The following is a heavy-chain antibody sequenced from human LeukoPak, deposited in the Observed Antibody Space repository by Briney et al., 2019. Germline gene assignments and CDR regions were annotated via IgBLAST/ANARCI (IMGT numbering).Heavy chain of an antibody. V-gene: IGHV3-30*18. CDR2: ISYDGSDK. Sequence: GGSLRLSCAASGFTFSKYGMHWVRQAPGKGLEWVAIISYDGSDKYYAESAKGRFTISRDNSKNTVFLQMNSLRPEDTAVYYCAKDYDILTGYSEYFQHWGQGTLVTVSS. J-gene: IGHJ1*01. D-gene: IGHD3-9*01. CDR3: AKDYDILTGYSEYFQH. CDR1: GFTFSKYG.